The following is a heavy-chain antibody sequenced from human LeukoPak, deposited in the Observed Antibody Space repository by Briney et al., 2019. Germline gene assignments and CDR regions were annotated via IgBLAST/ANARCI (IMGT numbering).Heavy chain of an antibody. V-gene: IGHV3-33*01. D-gene: IGHD3-9*01. CDR2: IWYDGSNK. Sequence: GGSLRLSCAASGFTFSSYGMHWVRQAPGKGLEWVAVIWYDGSNKYYADSVKGRFTISRDNSKNTLYLQMNSLRAEDTAVYYCARDPNILTGYYMGYYFDYWGQGTLVTVSS. J-gene: IGHJ4*02. CDR3: ARDPNILTGYYMGYYFDY. CDR1: GFTFSSYG.